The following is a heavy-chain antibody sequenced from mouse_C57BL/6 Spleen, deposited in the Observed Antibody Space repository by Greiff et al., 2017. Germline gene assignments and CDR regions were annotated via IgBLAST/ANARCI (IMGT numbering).Heavy chain of an antibody. CDR2: ISSSGST. CDR1: GYSITNGNHW. Sequence: EVQVVESGPALVKPSQTVSLTCTVTGYSITNGNHWWNWIRQVSGSKLEWIGYISSSGSTDSHPSLKSRISITGDTSKNQLFLQLNSVTTEDIATYYCARGGSYYSNYGAMDDWGQGTSVTVAS. J-gene: IGHJ4*01. CDR3: ARGGSYYSNYGAMDD. V-gene: IGHV3-4*01. D-gene: IGHD2-5*01.